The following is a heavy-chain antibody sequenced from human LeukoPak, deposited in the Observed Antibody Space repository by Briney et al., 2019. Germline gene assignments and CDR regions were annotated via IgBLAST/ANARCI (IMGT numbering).Heavy chain of an antibody. D-gene: IGHD3-9*01. V-gene: IGHV4-39*01. CDR3: ARHSDILTGYRTLLGWFDP. J-gene: IGHJ5*02. CDR2: IYYSGST. Sequence: SSETLSLTCTVSGGSISSSSYYWGWIRLPPGKGLEWIGSIYYSGSTYYNPSLKSRVTISVDTSKNQFSLKLSSVTAADTAVYYCARHSDILTGYRTLLGWFDPWGQGTLVTVSS. CDR1: GGSISSSSYY.